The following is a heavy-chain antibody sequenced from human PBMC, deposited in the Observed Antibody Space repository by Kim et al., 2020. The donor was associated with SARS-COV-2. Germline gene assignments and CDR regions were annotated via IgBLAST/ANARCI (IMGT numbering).Heavy chain of an antibody. Sequence: NKYYADSVKGRFTISRDNSKNTLYLQMNSLRAEDTAVYYCAREQGGSLDYWGQGTLVTVSS. CDR2: NK. V-gene: IGHV3-33*01. CDR3: AREQGGSLDY. J-gene: IGHJ4*02. D-gene: IGHD2-15*01.